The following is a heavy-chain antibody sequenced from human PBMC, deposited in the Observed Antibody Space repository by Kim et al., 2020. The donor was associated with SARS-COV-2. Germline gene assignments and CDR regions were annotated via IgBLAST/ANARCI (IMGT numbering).Heavy chain of an antibody. CDR1: GFTFDDYG. CDR2: INWNGGST. D-gene: IGHD6-13*01. CDR3: ARDFLLRAAAGTSWYFDL. J-gene: IGHJ2*01. Sequence: GGSLRLSCAASGFTFDDYGMSWVRQAPGKGLEWVSGINWNGGSTGYADSVKGRFTISRDNAKNSLYLQMNSLRAEDTALYHCARDFLLRAAAGTSWYFDLWGRGTLVTVSS. V-gene: IGHV3-20*01.